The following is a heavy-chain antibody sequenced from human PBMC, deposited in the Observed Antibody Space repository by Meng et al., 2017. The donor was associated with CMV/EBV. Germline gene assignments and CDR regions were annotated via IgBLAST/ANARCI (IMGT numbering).Heavy chain of an antibody. CDR2: IYPGDSDT. V-gene: IGHV5-51*01. J-gene: IGHJ5*02. Sequence: GESLKISCAASGFTFSSYAMHWVRQMPGKGLEWMGIIYPGDSDTRYSPSFQGQVTISADKSISTAYLQWSSLKASDTAMYYCALSNGGFDPWGQGTLVTVSS. CDR1: GFTFSSYA. D-gene: IGHD2-8*01. CDR3: ALSNGGFDP.